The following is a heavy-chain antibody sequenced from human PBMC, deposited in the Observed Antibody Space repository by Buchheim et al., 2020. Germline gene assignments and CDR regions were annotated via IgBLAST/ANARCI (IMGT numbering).Heavy chain of an antibody. CDR2: IYTSGST. V-gene: IGHV4-61*02. CDR3: ARGYDFWSGDVNWFDP. D-gene: IGHD3-3*01. Sequence: QVQLQESGPGLVKPSQTLSLTCTVSGGSISSGSYYWSWIRQPAGKGLEWIGRIYTSGSTNYNPSLKSRVTISVDTSKKQFSLKLSSVTAADTAVYYCARGYDFWSGDVNWFDPWGQGTL. CDR1: GGSISSGSYY. J-gene: IGHJ5*02.